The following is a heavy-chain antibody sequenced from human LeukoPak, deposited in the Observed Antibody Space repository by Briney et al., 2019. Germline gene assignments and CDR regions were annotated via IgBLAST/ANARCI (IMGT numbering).Heavy chain of an antibody. J-gene: IGHJ6*02. Sequence: ASVKVSCKASGYTFTSYDINWVRQATGQGLEWMGWMNPNSGNTGYAQKFQGRVTMTRNTSISTASLELSSLRSEATAVYYCARGILRYSSGGYLVDVYYYYYGMDVWGQGTTVTVSS. CDR1: GYTFTSYD. D-gene: IGHD6-19*01. V-gene: IGHV1-8*01. CDR2: MNPNSGNT. CDR3: ARGILRYSSGGYLVDVYYYYYGMDV.